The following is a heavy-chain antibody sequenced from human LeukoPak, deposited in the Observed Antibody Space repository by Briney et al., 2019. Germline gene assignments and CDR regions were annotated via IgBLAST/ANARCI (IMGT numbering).Heavy chain of an antibody. CDR2: IYNRRST. D-gene: IGHD6-13*01. Sequence: SVTLSLTCTVSGGSISSYYWSWIRQPPGKGLECIGYIYNRRSTNYNPSLKSRVRISVDTSKKKFSLKLRSVTAADTDVYYCARSAIDAFDIWGQGTMVTVSS. V-gene: IGHV4-59*08. CDR1: GGSISSYY. CDR3: ARSAIDAFDI. J-gene: IGHJ3*02.